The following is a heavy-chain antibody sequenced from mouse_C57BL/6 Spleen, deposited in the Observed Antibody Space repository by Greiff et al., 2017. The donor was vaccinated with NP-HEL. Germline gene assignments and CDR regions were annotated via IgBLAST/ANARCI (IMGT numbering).Heavy chain of an antibody. CDR2: INPNNGGT. J-gene: IGHJ3*01. Sequence: EVQLQQSGPELVKPGASVKIPCKASGYTFTDYNMDWVKQSHGKSLEWIGDINPNNGGTIYNQKFKGKATLTVDKSSSTAYMELRSLTSEDTAVYYCARSGDYYGNYRFAYWGQGTLVTVSA. CDR1: GYTFTDYN. V-gene: IGHV1-18*01. D-gene: IGHD2-1*01. CDR3: ARSGDYYGNYRFAY.